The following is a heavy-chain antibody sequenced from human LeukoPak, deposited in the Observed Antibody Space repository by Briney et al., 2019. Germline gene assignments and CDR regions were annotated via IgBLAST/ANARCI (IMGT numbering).Heavy chain of an antibody. Sequence: GGSLRLSCAASGFTFSSYSMNWVRQAPGKGLEWVSSISSSSSYIYYADSVKGRFTISRDNAKNSLYLQMNSLRAEDTAVYYCARDSERYFDWLLPNYYYYGMDVWGQGTTVTVSS. CDR3: ARDSERYFDWLLPNYYYYGMDV. V-gene: IGHV3-21*01. D-gene: IGHD3-9*01. CDR1: GFTFSSYS. J-gene: IGHJ6*02. CDR2: ISSSSSYI.